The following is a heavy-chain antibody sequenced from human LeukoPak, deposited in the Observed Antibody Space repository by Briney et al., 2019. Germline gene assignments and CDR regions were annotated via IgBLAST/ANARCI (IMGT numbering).Heavy chain of an antibody. V-gene: IGHV1-18*01. Sequence: GSSVKVSCKGSGYTFTSYGISWVRQAPGQGLEWMGCISAYNGNTNYAQKLQGRVTMTTNTSTSTAYMELRRLRSDDTAVYYCAREALYYDSRGLGYYYYYMDVWGKGTTVTISS. CDR2: ISAYNGNT. D-gene: IGHD3-22*01. CDR3: AREALYYDSRGLGYYYYYMDV. J-gene: IGHJ6*03. CDR1: GYTFTSYG.